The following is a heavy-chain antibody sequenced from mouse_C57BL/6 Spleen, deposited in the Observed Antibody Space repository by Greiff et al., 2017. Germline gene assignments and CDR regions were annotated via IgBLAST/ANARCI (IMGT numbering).Heavy chain of an antibody. CDR1: GYTFTSYW. CDR2: IDPSDSET. J-gene: IGHJ2*01. Sequence: QVQLQQPGAELVRPGSSVKLSCKASGYTFTSYWMHWVKQRPIQGLEWIGNIDPSDSETHYNQKFKDKATLTVDKSSSTAYMQLSSLTSEDSAVYYCARNYGSLLDYWGQGTTLTVSS. V-gene: IGHV1-52*01. CDR3: ARNYGSLLDY. D-gene: IGHD1-1*01.